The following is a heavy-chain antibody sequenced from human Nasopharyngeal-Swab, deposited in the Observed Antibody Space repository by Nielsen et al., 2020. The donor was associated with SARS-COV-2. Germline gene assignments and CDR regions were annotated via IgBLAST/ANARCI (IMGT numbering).Heavy chain of an antibody. V-gene: IGHV3-11*04. CDR2: ISSSGTTK. J-gene: IGHJ3*02. CDR3: ARSPDVFDI. Sequence: RQAPGKGPEWVSNISSSGTTKYYADSVKGRFTISRDNAKNSLFLQMNSLRAEDTAVYYCARSPDVFDIWGQGTMVTVSS.